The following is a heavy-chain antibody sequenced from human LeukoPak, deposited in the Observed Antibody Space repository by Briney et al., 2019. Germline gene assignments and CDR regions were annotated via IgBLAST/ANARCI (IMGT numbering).Heavy chain of an antibody. CDR1: GYTFIGFY. V-gene: IGHV1-46*01. CDR3: ARDLTETTVVTGTGFDY. CDR2: INPSGGST. D-gene: IGHD4-23*01. J-gene: IGHJ4*02. Sequence: GASVKVSCKPSGYTFIGFYIHWLRQAPGQGLEWMGIINPSGGSTSYAQKFQGRVTMTRDTSTSTVYMELSSLRSEDTAVYYCARDLTETTVVTGTGFDYWGQGTLVTVSS.